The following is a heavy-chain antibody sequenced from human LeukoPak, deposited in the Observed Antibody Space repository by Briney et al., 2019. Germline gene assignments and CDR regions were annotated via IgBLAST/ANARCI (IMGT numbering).Heavy chain of an antibody. CDR2: INHSGST. D-gene: IGHD4-11*01. Sequence: SETLSLTCAVSGGSFSGYYWSWIRQSPGKGLEWIGKINHSGSTNYNPSLKSRVTISVDTSKNQFSLKLTSVTAADTAVYYCATSLTTVTHYYYMDVWGKGTTVTISS. CDR1: GGSFSGYY. V-gene: IGHV4-34*01. J-gene: IGHJ6*03. CDR3: ATSLTTVTHYYYMDV.